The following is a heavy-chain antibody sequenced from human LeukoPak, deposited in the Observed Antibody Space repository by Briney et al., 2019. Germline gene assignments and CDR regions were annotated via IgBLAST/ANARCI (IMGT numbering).Heavy chain of an antibody. D-gene: IGHD5-18*01. J-gene: IGHJ4*02. Sequence: PGRSLRLSCAASGFTFSSYAMHWVRQAPGKGLEWVAVISYDGSNKYYADSVKGRFTISRDNSKNTLYLQMNGLRAEDTAVYYCARDTAMVIDYWGQGTLVTVSS. V-gene: IGHV3-30-3*01. CDR3: ARDTAMVIDY. CDR1: GFTFSSYA. CDR2: ISYDGSNK.